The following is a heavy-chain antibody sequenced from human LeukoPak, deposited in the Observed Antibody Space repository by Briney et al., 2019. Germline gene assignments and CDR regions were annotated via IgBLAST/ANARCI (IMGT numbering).Heavy chain of an antibody. CDR3: ARGGGERHVDY. Sequence: ASVKVSCKASGYTFTACYMHWVRQAPGQRLEWMGWINPNNGATKYVQKFQGRVTMTRDTSISTVYMELSSVRSDDTAVYYCARGGGERHVDYWGQGTLVTVSS. CDR2: INPNNGAT. D-gene: IGHD4-17*01. V-gene: IGHV1-2*02. CDR1: GYTFTACY. J-gene: IGHJ4*02.